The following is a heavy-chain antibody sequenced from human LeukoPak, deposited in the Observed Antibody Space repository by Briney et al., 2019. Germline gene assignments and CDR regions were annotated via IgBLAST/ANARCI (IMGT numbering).Heavy chain of an antibody. V-gene: IGHV3-30*18. Sequence: GESLRLSCAASGFSFSAYWMSWVRQAPGKGLEWVAVISSVGSNQYYADSVKGRFTISRDNSKNTLSLQMNSLRTEDTAVFYCAKGSGGSGSFYNYFDCWGQGTLVTVPT. CDR1: GFSFSAYW. CDR2: ISSVGSNQ. J-gene: IGHJ4*02. D-gene: IGHD3-10*01. CDR3: AKGSGGSGSFYNYFDC.